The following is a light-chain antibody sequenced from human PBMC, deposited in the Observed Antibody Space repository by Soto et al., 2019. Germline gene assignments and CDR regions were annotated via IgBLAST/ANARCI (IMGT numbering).Light chain of an antibody. CDR2: VAS. CDR3: QQYGSSLLT. Sequence: EIVLTQSPGTLSLSPGERATLSCRASQSVSNSYLAWYQQKPGQAPRLLIYVASSRATGIPDRFSGSGSGTDFTLTISRLEPEDFAVYYCQQYGSSLLTFGGGTKMEIK. V-gene: IGKV3-20*01. CDR1: QSVSNSY. J-gene: IGKJ4*01.